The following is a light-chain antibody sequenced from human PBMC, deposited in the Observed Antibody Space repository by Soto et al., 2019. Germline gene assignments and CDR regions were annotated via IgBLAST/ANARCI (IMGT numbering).Light chain of an antibody. CDR3: HQRQSWPRT. CDR2: GTS. Sequence: EIVLTKSPSTVSVSPRQGATLSCRASQPISRNLAWYQQKPGQAPRLLIYGTSNRAAGIPARFSASGSGTDFTLTISDVQPEDFALYYCHQRQSWPRTFGQGTKVDI. V-gene: IGKV3-11*01. CDR1: QPISRN. J-gene: IGKJ1*01.